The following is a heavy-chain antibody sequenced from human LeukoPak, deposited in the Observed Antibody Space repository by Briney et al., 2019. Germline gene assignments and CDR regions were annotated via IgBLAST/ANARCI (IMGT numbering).Heavy chain of an antibody. D-gene: IGHD1-26*01. Sequence: GGSLRLSCAASGFTFSSYSMNWVHQAPGKGLEWVSSISSSSYIYYADSVKGRFTISRDNAKNSLYLQMNSLRAEDTAVYYCARDYEGGNFDYWGQGTLVTVSS. J-gene: IGHJ4*02. CDR3: ARDYEGGNFDY. CDR2: ISSSSYI. V-gene: IGHV3-21*04. CDR1: GFTFSSYS.